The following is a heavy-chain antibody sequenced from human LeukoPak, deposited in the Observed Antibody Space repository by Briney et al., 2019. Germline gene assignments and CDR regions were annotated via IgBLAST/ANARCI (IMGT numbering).Heavy chain of an antibody. CDR3: ARVTYYYDSSGYYYVDAFDI. J-gene: IGHJ3*02. Sequence: EASVKVSCKASGYTFTSYYMHWVRQAPGQGLEWMGIINPSGGSTSYAQKFQGRVTMTRDTSTSTVYMELSSLRSEDTAVYYCARVTYYYDSSGYYYVDAFDIWGQGTMVTVSS. CDR2: INPSGGST. V-gene: IGHV1-46*01. CDR1: GYTFTSYY. D-gene: IGHD3-22*01.